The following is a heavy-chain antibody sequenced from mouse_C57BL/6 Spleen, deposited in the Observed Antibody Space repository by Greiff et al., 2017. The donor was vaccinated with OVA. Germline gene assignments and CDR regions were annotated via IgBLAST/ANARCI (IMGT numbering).Heavy chain of an antibody. CDR2: IYPRSGNT. V-gene: IGHV1-81*01. CDR3: ARPGSRDYFDY. D-gene: IGHD1-1*01. J-gene: IGHJ2*01. CDR1: GYTFTSYG. Sequence: VKLMESGAELARPGASVKLSCKASGYTFTSYGISWVKQRTGQGLEWIGEIYPRSGNTYYNEKFKGKATLTADKSSSTAYMELRSLTSEDSAVYFCARPGSRDYFDYWGQGTTLTVSS.